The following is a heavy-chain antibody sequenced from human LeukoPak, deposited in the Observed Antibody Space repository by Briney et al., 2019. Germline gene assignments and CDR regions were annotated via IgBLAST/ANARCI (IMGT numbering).Heavy chain of an antibody. Sequence: GRSLRLSCAASGFTFTNYGMHWVRQAPGKGLEWVAVIWYDGSNKYYTGSVKGRFTISRDNSKYTLFLQMNSLRAEDTAVYYCARDRSHITGTTRYYYGMDVWGPGTTVTVSS. J-gene: IGHJ6*02. CDR1: GFTFTNYG. CDR3: ARDRSHITGTTRYYYGMDV. D-gene: IGHD1-7*01. CDR2: IWYDGSNK. V-gene: IGHV3-33*01.